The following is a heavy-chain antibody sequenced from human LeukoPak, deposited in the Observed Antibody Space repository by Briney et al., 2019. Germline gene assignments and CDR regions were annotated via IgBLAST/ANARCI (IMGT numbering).Heavy chain of an antibody. CDR2: ISGSGGST. V-gene: IGHV3-23*01. Sequence: GGSLRLSCAASGFTFSSYWMSWVRQAPGKGLEWVSAISGSGGSTYYADSVKGRSTISRDNSKNTLYLQMNSLRAEDTAVYYCAKDLSVLVGATFFDYWGQGTLVTVSS. CDR1: GFTFSSYW. D-gene: IGHD1-26*01. CDR3: AKDLSVLVGATFFDY. J-gene: IGHJ4*02.